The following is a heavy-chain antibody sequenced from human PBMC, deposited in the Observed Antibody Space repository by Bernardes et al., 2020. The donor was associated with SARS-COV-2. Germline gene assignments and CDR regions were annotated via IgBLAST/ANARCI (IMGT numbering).Heavy chain of an antibody. J-gene: IGHJ4*02. CDR3: ARGGSTSCCYFDY. D-gene: IGHD2-2*01. Sequence: SLRLSCAASGFTFSSYSMNWVRQAPGKGLEWVSSISSSSSYIYYADSVKGRFTISRDNAKNSLYLQMNSLRAEDTAVYYCARGGSTSCCYFDYWGQGTLVTVSS. CDR1: GFTFSSYS. V-gene: IGHV3-21*01. CDR2: ISSSSSYI.